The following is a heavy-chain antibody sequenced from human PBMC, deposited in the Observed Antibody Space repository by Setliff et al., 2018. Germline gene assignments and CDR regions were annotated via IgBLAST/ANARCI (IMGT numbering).Heavy chain of an antibody. V-gene: IGHV1-46*01. Sequence: ASVKVSCKASGYTLSHYYMHWVRQAPGQGLEWMGLINPSGENTNYAQKFQGRVNMTRDTSTSTVYMEVSTLRYDDTALYYCARVPQEALYYYDRGHYIDYWGQGTLVTVSS. D-gene: IGHD3-22*01. CDR2: INPSGENT. CDR1: GYTLSHYY. CDR3: ARVPQEALYYYDRGHYIDY. J-gene: IGHJ4*02.